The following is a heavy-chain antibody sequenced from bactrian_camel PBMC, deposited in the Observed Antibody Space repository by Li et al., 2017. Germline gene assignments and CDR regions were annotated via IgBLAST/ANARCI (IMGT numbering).Heavy chain of an antibody. Sequence: HVQLVESGGGSVQAGGSLTLSCAAGRYTYKRNCMGWFRQRPGKDREGVAVLWIGGATTTYADSVKGRFIVSQDNGKNTLNLQMNSLKPEDTAIYYCAANGGAYYNPCPLESSPYRSWGQGTQVTVS. CDR1: RYTYKRNC. D-gene: IGHD2*01. V-gene: IGHV3S1*01. J-gene: IGHJ6*01. CDR3: AANGGAYYNPCPLESSPYRS. CDR2: LWIGGATT.